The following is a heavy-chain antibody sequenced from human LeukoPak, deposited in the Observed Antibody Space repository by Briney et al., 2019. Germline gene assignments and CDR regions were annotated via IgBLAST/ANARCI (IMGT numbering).Heavy chain of an antibody. CDR1: GFTFSRYN. CDR3: ATDWVGIAY. D-gene: IGHD1-26*01. Sequence: PGGSLRLSCAASGFTFSRYNMNWVRQAPGKGLEWVSFISSSSTTIFYADSVKGRFTISRDNAKNSLYLQMNSLRDEDTAVYYCATDWVGIAYWGQGILVAVSS. CDR2: ISSSSTTI. J-gene: IGHJ4*02. V-gene: IGHV3-48*02.